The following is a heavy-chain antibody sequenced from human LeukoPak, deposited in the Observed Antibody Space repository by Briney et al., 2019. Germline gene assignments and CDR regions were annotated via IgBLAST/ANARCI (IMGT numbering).Heavy chain of an antibody. V-gene: IGHV4-59*01. CDR1: GGSISSYY. J-gene: IGHJ4*02. CDR2: IYYSGST. CDR3: ARGDVLLWFGEPITTYFDY. Sequence: SETLSLTCTVSGGSISSYYWSWIRQPPGKGLEWIGYIYYSGSTNYNPSLKSRVTISVDTSKNQFSLKLSSVTAADTAVYYCARGDVLLWFGEPITTYFDYWGQGTLDTVSS. D-gene: IGHD3-10*01.